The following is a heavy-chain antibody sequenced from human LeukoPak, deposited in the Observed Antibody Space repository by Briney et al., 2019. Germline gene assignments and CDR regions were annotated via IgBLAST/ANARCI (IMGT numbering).Heavy chain of an antibody. CDR3: AKAYGYSSSSGYFDY. CDR1: SGSISSGGYY. CDR2: IYYGGST. D-gene: IGHD6-6*01. V-gene: IGHV4-31*03. J-gene: IGHJ4*02. Sequence: SQTLSLTCTVSSGSISSGGYYWSWIRQHPGKGLEWIGYIYYGGSTYYNPSLKSRLTISVDTSKNQFSLKLSSVTAADTALYYCAKAYGYSSSSGYFDYWGQGTLVTVSS.